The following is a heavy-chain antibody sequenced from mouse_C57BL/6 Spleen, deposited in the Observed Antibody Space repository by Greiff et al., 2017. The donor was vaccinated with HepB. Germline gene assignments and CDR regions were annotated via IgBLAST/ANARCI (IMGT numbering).Heavy chain of an antibody. Sequence: VQLQQPGAELVKPGASVKLSCKASGYTFTSYWMHWVKQRPGQGLEWIGMIHPNSGSTNYNEKFKSKATLTVDKSSSTAYMQLSSLTSEDSAVYYCARDPYYYGSSYVFDYWGQGTTLTVSS. CDR1: GYTFTSYW. J-gene: IGHJ2*01. CDR3: ARDPYYYGSSYVFDY. D-gene: IGHD1-1*01. CDR2: IHPNSGST. V-gene: IGHV1-64*01.